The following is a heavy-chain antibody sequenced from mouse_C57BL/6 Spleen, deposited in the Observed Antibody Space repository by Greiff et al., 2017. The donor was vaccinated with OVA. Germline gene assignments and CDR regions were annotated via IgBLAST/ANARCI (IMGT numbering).Heavy chain of an antibody. CDR3: ARSPYYYGSSSSGAY. CDR2: INPGSGGT. D-gene: IGHD1-1*01. CDR1: GYAFTNYL. Sequence: QVQLQQSGAELVRPGTSVKVSCKASGYAFTNYLIEWVKQRPGQGLEWIGVINPGSGGTNYNEKFKGKATLTADKSSSTAYMQLSSLTSEDSAVYFCARSPYYYGSSSSGAYWGQGTLVTVSA. V-gene: IGHV1-54*01. J-gene: IGHJ3*01.